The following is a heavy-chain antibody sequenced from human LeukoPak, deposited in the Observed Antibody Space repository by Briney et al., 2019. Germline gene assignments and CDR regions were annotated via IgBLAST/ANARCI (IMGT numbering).Heavy chain of an antibody. CDR1: GGSINSGSFY. D-gene: IGHD4-17*01. V-gene: IGHV4-61*09. CDR2: VYTTGTT. Sequence: SETLSLTCTVSGGSINSGSFYWNWIRQSAGKGLEWIGHVYTTGTTNCNPSLRSRVTISLDTSKNQFSLNLNSVTAADTAVYYCARGGPHTVTTDGGVDYWGQGTLVTVSS. CDR3: ARGGPHTVTTDGGVDY. J-gene: IGHJ4*02.